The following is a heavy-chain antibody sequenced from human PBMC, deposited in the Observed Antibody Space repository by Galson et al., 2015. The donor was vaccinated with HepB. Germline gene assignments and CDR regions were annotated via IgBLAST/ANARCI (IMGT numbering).Heavy chain of an antibody. CDR3: ARDQLRVGSRLSAAYYLDD. J-gene: IGHJ4*02. Sequence: SVKVSCKVSGDTLTELSIHWVRQAPGKGLDWMGGINRENGEAIFAQKFQDRVTITADESTKTAYMELRSLRSEDTAVYYCARDQLRVGSRLSAAYYLDDWGQGTLVTVSS. D-gene: IGHD3-16*02. CDR2: INRENGEA. CDR1: GDTLTELS. V-gene: IGHV1-24*01.